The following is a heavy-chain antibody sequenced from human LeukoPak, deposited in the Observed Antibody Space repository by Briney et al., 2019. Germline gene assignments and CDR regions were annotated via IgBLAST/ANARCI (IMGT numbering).Heavy chain of an antibody. CDR3: ARGLAAAGTSYFDY. D-gene: IGHD6-13*01. CDR1: GGSINSYY. J-gene: IGHJ4*02. V-gene: IGHV4-59*01. CDR2: IYYSGST. Sequence: SETLSLTCTVSGGSINSYYWSGIRQPPGKGLEGIGYIYYSGSTNYSPSLKGRVTISVDTSKNQFSLKLSSVTAADTAVYYCARGLAAAGTSYFDYWGQGTLVTVSS.